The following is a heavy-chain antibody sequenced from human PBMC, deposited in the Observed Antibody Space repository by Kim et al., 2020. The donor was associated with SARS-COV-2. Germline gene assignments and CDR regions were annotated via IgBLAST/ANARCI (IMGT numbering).Heavy chain of an antibody. CDR3: ARSAYSSSSGARTYYFDY. J-gene: IGHJ4*01. CDR1: GYTFTNYA. V-gene: IGHV1-3*01. D-gene: IGHD6-6*01. Sequence: ASVKVSCKASGYTFTNYAMHWVRQAPGQRLEWMGWINAGNGNTYCSQKFQGRVTITWDTSASTAYMELSSLRSEDTAVYYCARSAYSSSSGARTYYFDYW. CDR2: INAGNGNT.